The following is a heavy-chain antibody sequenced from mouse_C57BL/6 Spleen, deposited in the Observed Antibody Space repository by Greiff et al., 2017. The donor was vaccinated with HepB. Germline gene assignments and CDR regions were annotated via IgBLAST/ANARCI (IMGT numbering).Heavy chain of an antibody. CDR3: ARDYGSRRDYAMDY. Sequence: VQLQQSGAELVRPRASVKLSCKASGYTFTDYYINWVKQRPGQGLEWIARIYPGSGNTYYNEKFKGKATLTAEKSSSTAYMQLSSLTSEDSAVYFCARDYGSRRDYAMDYWGQGTSVTVSS. CDR2: IYPGSGNT. CDR1: GYTFTDYY. J-gene: IGHJ4*01. V-gene: IGHV1-76*01. D-gene: IGHD1-1*01.